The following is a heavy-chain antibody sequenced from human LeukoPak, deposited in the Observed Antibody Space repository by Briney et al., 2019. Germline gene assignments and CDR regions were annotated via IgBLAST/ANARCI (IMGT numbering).Heavy chain of an antibody. CDR1: GFTFSSYS. V-gene: IGHV3-21*01. Sequence: GGSLRLSCAASGFTFSSYSMNWVRQAPGKGLEWVSSISSSSSYTYYADSVKGRFTISRDNAKNSLYLQMNSLRAEDTAVYYCARVRQLGGYYFDYWGQGTLVTVSS. D-gene: IGHD6-13*01. J-gene: IGHJ4*02. CDR3: ARVRQLGGYYFDY. CDR2: ISSSSSYT.